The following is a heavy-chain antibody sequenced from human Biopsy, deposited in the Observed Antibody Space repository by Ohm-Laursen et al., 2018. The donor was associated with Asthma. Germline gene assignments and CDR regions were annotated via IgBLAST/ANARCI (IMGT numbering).Heavy chain of an antibody. V-gene: IGHV4-39*01. Sequence: SQTLSLTCNLSSGSGGYMRSGNYYWGWIRQPPGKGLEWIGSIYYSGTTYYNPSLESRVTVSADTSKNQFSLNLTSVTAADTAVYYCVRGSSSWHHGPFHYYYGLDVWGQGTTATVSS. CDR2: IYYSGTT. CDR1: SGSGGYMRSGNYY. D-gene: IGHD6-13*01. J-gene: IGHJ6*02. CDR3: VRGSSSWHHGPFHYYYGLDV.